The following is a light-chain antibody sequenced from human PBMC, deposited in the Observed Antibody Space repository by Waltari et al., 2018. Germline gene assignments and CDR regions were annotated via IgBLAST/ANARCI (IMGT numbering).Light chain of an antibody. CDR2: EVS. V-gene: IGLV2-23*02. J-gene: IGLJ1*01. CDR3: CSYAGGGTFV. Sequence: QSALTQPASVSGSPGQSITISCTGTNSDLGSYNLVSWYQQHPGQAPKFMIYEVSKLPSGVSNRFSGSKSGNTASLTISEIQAEDEADYYCCSYAGGGTFVFGTGTKVTVL. CDR1: NSDLGSYNL.